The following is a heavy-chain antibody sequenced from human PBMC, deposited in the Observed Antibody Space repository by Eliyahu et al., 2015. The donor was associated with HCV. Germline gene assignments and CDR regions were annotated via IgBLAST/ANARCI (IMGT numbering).Heavy chain of an antibody. V-gene: IGHV3-21*01. CDR2: ISSSSSYI. D-gene: IGHD3-10*01. J-gene: IGHJ5*02. Sequence: EVQLVESGGGLVKPGGSLXLSCAASGFXFXXYXXXWVRQAPGKGLEWVSSISSSSSYIYYADSVKGRFTISRDNAKNSLYLQMNSLRAEDTAVYYCARDFIMVRGPYSGQLFDPWGQGTLVTVSS. CDR3: ARDFIMVRGPYSGQLFDP. CDR1: GFXFXXYX.